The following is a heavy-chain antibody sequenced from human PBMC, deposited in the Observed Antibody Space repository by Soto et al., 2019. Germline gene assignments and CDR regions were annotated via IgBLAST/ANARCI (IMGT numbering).Heavy chain of an antibody. CDR2: INPSGGST. CDR1: GYTFTSYY. CDR3: ARAQGDYYYMDV. D-gene: IGHD3-16*01. J-gene: IGHJ6*03. V-gene: IGHV1-46*03. Sequence: ASVKVSCKASGYTFTSYYMHWVRQAPGQELEWMGIINPSGGSTSYAQKFQGRVTMTRDTSTSTVYMELSSLRSEDTAVYYCARAQGDYYYMDVWGKGTTVTVSS.